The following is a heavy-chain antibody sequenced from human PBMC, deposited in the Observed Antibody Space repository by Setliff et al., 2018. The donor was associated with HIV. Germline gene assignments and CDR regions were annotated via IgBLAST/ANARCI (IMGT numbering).Heavy chain of an antibody. CDR1: GYSISSGYY. J-gene: IGHJ3*01. CDR3: AKNSADFGIPT. CDR2: ISSAGNA. V-gene: IGHV4-38-2*02. D-gene: IGHD2-21*01. Sequence: SETLSLTCTVTGYSISSGYYWAWIRQPPGKGLEWIGYISSAGNANYNPSLGRPVKMSVDTANNQFSLTLGSVSAADTAIYFCAKNSADFGIPTWGQGTMVTVS.